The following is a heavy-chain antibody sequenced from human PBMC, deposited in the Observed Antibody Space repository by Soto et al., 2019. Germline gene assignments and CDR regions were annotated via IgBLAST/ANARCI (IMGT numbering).Heavy chain of an antibody. J-gene: IGHJ6*04. V-gene: IGHV5-10-1*01. D-gene: IGHD2-2*01. CDR1: GYSFTSCW. CDR3: ARYCRSTSCYHYYYYGMDV. CDR2: IDPSDSYT. Sequence: PGESLKISCKGSGYSFTSCWISWVRQMPGKGLEWMGRIDPSDSYTNYSPSFQGHVTISADKSISTAYLQWSSLKASDTAMDYCARYCRSTSCYHYYYYGMDVWGKGTTVTVSS.